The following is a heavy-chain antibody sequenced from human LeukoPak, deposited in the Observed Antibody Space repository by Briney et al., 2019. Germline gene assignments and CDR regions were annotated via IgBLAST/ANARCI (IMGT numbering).Heavy chain of an antibody. CDR3: ARSSGAVAGTADY. J-gene: IGHJ4*02. CDR1: GGTFSSYA. CDR2: IIPIFGTA. D-gene: IGHD6-19*01. Sequence: SVKVSCKASGGTFSSYAISWVRQAPGQGLEWMGGIIPIFGTANYAQKFQGRVTITADESTSTAYMELSSLRSEDTAVYYCARSSGAVAGTADYWGQGTLVTVSS. V-gene: IGHV1-69*13.